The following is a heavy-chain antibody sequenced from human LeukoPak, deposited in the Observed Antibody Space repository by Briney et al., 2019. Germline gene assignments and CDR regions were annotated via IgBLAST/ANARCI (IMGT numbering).Heavy chain of an antibody. J-gene: IGHJ4*02. V-gene: IGHV1-2*02. D-gene: IGHD3-22*01. CDR1: GHTFTGYH. Sequence: ASVKVSCKASGHTFTGYHIHWVRQAPGQGLEWMGWINPNSGDTNSAQKFQGRVTLTRDTSITTAYMDLTRLTSDDTAVYYCAREPPGSSGCDYWGQGTLVTVSS. CDR2: INPNSGDT. CDR3: AREPPGSSGCDY.